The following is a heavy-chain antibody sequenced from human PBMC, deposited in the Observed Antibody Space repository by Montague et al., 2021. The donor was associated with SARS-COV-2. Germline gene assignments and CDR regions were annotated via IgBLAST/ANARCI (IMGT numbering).Heavy chain of an antibody. D-gene: IGHD3-10*01. CDR3: ARATSVRGAVNWFDP. J-gene: IGHJ5*02. V-gene: IGHV4-59*11. Sequence: SETLSLTCAVSGGSISSHYWSFIRQPPGKGLEWIACINYSGGTNXNPSLKSRVTISVDTSKNHFSLQLRSVTPADTAVYFCARATSVRGAVNWFDPWGQGTLVTVSS. CDR1: GGSISSHY. CDR2: INYSGGT.